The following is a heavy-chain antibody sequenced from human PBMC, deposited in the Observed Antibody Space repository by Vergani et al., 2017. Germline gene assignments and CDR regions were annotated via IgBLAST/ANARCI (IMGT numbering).Heavy chain of an antibody. CDR1: GGSISSYY. D-gene: IGHD4-17*01. CDR2: IYYSGST. J-gene: IGHJ4*02. Sequence: QVQLQESGPGLVKPSETLSLTCTVSGGSISSYYWSWIRQPPGKGLEWIGYIYYSGSTNYNPSLKSRVTISVDTSKNQFSLKLSSVTAADTAVYYCARDRGLTTVTTRGGGQGTLVTVSS. CDR3: ARDRGLTTVTTRG. V-gene: IGHV4-59*01.